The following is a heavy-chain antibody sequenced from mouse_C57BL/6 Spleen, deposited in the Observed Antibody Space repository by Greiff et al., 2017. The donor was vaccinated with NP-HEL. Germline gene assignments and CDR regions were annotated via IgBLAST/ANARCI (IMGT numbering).Heavy chain of an antibody. V-gene: IGHV1-80*01. D-gene: IGHD2-1*01. CDR1: GYAFSSYW. Sequence: HVQLQQSGAELVKPGASVEISCKASGYAFSSYWMNWVKQRPGKGLEWIGQIYPGDGDTNYNGKFKGKATLTADKSSSTAYMQLSSLTSEDSAVYFCAREEGNGNYYFDYWGQGTTLTVSS. CDR2: IYPGDGDT. J-gene: IGHJ2*01. CDR3: AREEGNGNYYFDY.